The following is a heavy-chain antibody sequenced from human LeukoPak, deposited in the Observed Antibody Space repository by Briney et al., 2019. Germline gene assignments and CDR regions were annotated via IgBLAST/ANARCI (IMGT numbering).Heavy chain of an antibody. CDR1: GFTFSSYW. V-gene: IGHV3-7*01. D-gene: IGHD1-26*01. J-gene: IGHJ4*02. CDR2: IKQDGSEK. CDR3: VRDLGGRSGH. Sequence: GGSLRLSCAASGFTFSSYWMSWVRQAPGKGLEWVANIKQDGSEKYYVDSVKGRSTIFRDNAKNTLYLQMNSLRAEDTAVYYCVRDLGGRSGHWGQGTLVTVSS.